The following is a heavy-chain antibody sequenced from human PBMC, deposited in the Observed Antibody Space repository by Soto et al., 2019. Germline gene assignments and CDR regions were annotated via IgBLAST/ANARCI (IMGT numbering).Heavy chain of an antibody. J-gene: IGHJ5*02. V-gene: IGHV4-39*01. D-gene: IGHD5-12*01. CDR3: ARPEGGYGSGYSWFDP. CDR2: IHHTGST. CDR1: GRSISEINSY. Sequence: SETLSLTCSVSGRSISEINSYWGWIRQTPGEGLEWVGTIHHTGSTYYNPSLKSRVIISLDTSKNQFSLKLSSVTAADTALYYCARPEGGYGSGYSWFDPWGQGTRVTVSS.